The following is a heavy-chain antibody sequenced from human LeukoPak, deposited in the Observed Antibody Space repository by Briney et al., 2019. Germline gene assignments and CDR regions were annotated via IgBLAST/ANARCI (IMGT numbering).Heavy chain of an antibody. CDR2: TYYRSKWYN. J-gene: IGHJ4*02. D-gene: IGHD4-23*01. Sequence: SQTLSLTCAISGDSVSSHSAAWHWIRQSPSRGLEWLGSTYYRSKWYNDYAVSVKSRITINPDTSKNQFSLQLNSVTPEDTAVYYCARDSRRGLRWSFDYWGQGTLVTVSS. V-gene: IGHV6-1*01. CDR3: ARDSRRGLRWSFDY. CDR1: GDSVSSHSAA.